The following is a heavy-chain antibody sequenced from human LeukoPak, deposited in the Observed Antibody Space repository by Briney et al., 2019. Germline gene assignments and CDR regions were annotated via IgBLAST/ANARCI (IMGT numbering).Heavy chain of an antibody. CDR1: GFTFNTYD. Sequence: GGSLRLSCTVSGFTFNTYDMTWVRQAPGKGLAWVSGISISGDDTYYADSVKGRSTVSRDNSKNTLYLQMNSLRVDDTAVYYRVKGNWLDNWGQGALVTVAS. CDR2: ISISGDDT. D-gene: IGHD1-1*01. J-gene: IGHJ4*02. V-gene: IGHV3-23*01. CDR3: VKGNWLDN.